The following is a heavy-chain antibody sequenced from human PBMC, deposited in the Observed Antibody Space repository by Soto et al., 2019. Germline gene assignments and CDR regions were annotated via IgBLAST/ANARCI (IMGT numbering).Heavy chain of an antibody. CDR2: ISYSGST. D-gene: IGHD6-13*01. V-gene: IGHV4-39*01. CDR3: ARVRFEQQMSHFDY. CDR1: GGSISSDSYY. Sequence: PSETLSLTCTVSGGSISSDSYYWGWIRQPPEKGLEWIASISYSGSTYYNPTLKSRITINPDTSKNQFSLQLNSVTPEDTAVYYCARVRFEQQMSHFDYWGQGILVTVSS. J-gene: IGHJ4*02.